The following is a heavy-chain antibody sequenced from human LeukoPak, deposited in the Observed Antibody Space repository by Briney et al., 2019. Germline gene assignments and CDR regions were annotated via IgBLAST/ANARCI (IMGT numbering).Heavy chain of an antibody. J-gene: IGHJ3*02. CDR2: INAGNGNT. CDR3: ARDPRNYYGSGSYSGAFDI. V-gene: IGHV1-3*01. Sequence: ASVKVSCQASGYTFTSSAMPWGRPAPRQRVGRMGWINAGNGNTKYSQKFQGRVTITRDTSASTAYMELSSLRSEDTAVYYCARDPRNYYGSGSYSGAFDIWGQGTMVTVSS. D-gene: IGHD3-10*01. CDR1: GYTFTSSA.